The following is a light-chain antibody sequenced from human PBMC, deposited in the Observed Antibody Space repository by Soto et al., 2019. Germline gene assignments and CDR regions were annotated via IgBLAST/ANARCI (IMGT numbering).Light chain of an antibody. Sequence: EIVLTQSPGTLSLSPGERATLSCRASQSVSNSYLAWYQQKPGQAPRLLMYGASSRATGIPDRFSGSGSGTDFTLTISRLEPEDFAVYYCQQYNNWPPVTFGQGTKVEIK. J-gene: IGKJ1*01. CDR3: QQYNNWPPVT. V-gene: IGKV3-20*01. CDR1: QSVSNSY. CDR2: GAS.